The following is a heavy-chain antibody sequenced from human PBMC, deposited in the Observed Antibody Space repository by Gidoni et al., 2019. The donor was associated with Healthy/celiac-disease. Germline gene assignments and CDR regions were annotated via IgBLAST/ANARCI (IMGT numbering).Heavy chain of an antibody. J-gene: IGHJ4*02. D-gene: IGHD1-1*01. CDR2: ISYDGSNK. Sequence: QVQLVESGGGVVQPGRSLRLSCAASGFTLCSYGIHWVRQAPGKGLEWGAVISYDGSNKYYADAVKGRFTISRDNSKNTLYLQMNSLRAEDTAVYYCAKDWTGTALYYFDYWGQGTLVTVSS. V-gene: IGHV3-30*18. CDR1: GFTLCSYG. CDR3: AKDWTGTALYYFDY.